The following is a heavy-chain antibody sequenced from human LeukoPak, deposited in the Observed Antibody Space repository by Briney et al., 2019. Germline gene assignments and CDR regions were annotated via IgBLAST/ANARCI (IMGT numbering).Heavy chain of an antibody. CDR3: AKRPRDTSGYYLGAFDG. D-gene: IGHD3-22*01. V-gene: IGHV3-23*01. Sequence: GGSLRLSCAASGFTFSSYAMTWVRQAPGKGLEWVSAISASGGDTYYADSVKGRFTISRDNSKNMLYLHMSSLRAEDTAVYFCAKRPRDTSGYYLGAFDGWGQGTTVTVSS. J-gene: IGHJ3*01. CDR2: ISASGGDT. CDR1: GFTFSSYA.